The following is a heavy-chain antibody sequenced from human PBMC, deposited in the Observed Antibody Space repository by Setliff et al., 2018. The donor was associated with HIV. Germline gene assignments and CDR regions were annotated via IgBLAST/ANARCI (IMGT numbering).Heavy chain of an antibody. V-gene: IGHV3-13*01. Sequence: GGSLRLSCAASGFTFSSYDMHWVRQATGKGLEWVSAIGTAGDTYYPGSVKGRFTISRENAKNSLYLQMNSLRAGDTAVYYCTRELSGHTSSHYYFGLDVWGQGTTVTVSS. D-gene: IGHD6-6*01. J-gene: IGHJ6*02. CDR3: TRELSGHTSSHYYFGLDV. CDR1: GFTFSSYD. CDR2: IGTAGDT.